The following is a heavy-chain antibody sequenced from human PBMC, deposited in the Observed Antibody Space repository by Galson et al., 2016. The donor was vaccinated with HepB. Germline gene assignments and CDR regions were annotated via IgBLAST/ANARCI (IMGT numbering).Heavy chain of an antibody. Sequence: SVKVSCKASGGTFNSYAISWVRQAPGQGLEWMGGIIPIFGTADYAQKFQGRVTITADESTSTAYMELTSLRSEDTAVYYCARSGPNYYDSSGYRHFQHWGQGTLVTVSS. CDR2: IIPIFGTA. J-gene: IGHJ1*01. CDR3: ARSGPNYYDSSGYRHFQH. D-gene: IGHD3-22*01. V-gene: IGHV1-69*13. CDR1: GGTFNSYA.